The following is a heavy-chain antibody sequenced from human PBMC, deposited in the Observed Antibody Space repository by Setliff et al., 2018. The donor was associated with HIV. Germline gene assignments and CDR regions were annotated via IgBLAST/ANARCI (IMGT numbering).Heavy chain of an antibody. CDR3: AGGGVLRYFDWAY. CDR2: IYTSGST. V-gene: IGHV4-4*08. D-gene: IGHD3-9*01. Sequence: KPSETLSLTCTVSGGSISNYYWSWIRQPPGKGLEWIGYIYTSGSTDYNPSLKSRVTISVDTSKNQFSLKLSSVTAADTAVYYCAGGGVLRYFDWAYWGQGTLVTVSS. CDR1: GGSISNYY. J-gene: IGHJ4*02.